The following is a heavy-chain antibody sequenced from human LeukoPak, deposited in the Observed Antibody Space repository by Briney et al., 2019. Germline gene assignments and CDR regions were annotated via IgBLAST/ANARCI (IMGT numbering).Heavy chain of an antibody. CDR1: GFTFSSYG. CDR2: IRYDGSNK. Sequence: GGSLRLSCAASGFTFSSYGMHWVRQAPGKGLEWVAFIRYDGSNKYYADPVKGRFTISRDNSKNTLYLQMNSLRAEDTAVYYCAKDRRLHPGYFDYWGQGTLVTVSS. V-gene: IGHV3-30*02. D-gene: IGHD3-10*01. J-gene: IGHJ4*02. CDR3: AKDRRLHPGYFDY.